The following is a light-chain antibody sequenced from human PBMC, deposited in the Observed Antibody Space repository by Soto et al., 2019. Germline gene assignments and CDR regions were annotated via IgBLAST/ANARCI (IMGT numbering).Light chain of an antibody. Sequence: QSVLTQPPSVSGAPGQRVTISCTGSSSNIGAGYDVHWYQQLPGTAPKLLIYGNSNRPSGVPDRFSGSKSVTSSSLAITGLQAEDVADYYCQSYDSSLSGYVFGTGTKLTVL. J-gene: IGLJ1*01. CDR2: GNS. CDR1: SSNIGAGYD. CDR3: QSYDSSLSGYV. V-gene: IGLV1-40*01.